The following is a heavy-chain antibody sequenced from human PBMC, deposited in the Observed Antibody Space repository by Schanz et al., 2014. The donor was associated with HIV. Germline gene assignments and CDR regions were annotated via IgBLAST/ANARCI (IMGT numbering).Heavy chain of an antibody. D-gene: IGHD3-22*01. CDR2: ISSSGSAI. J-gene: IGHJ3*02. CDR3: AKDSGLDTSGYPLDI. Sequence: EVQLVESGGGLVQPGGSLRLSCAASGFTFSSYSMNWVRQTPGKGLVRQAPGKGLEWVSYISSSGSAIYYADSVKGRFTISRDNAKTSLYLQMNSLRAEDTAVYFCAKDSGLDTSGYPLDIWGQGTMVTVSS. V-gene: IGHV3-48*01. CDR1: GFTFSSYS.